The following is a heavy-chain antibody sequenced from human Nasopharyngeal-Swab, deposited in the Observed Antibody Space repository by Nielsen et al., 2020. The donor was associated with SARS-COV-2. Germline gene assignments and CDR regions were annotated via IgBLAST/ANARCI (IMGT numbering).Heavy chain of an antibody. Sequence: SLTLSCAASGFTFDDYAMHWVRQAPGKGLEWVSGISWNSGSIGYADSVKGRFTISRDNAKNSLYLQMNSLRAEDTALYYCAKAGGVAGEFYGMDVWGQGTTVTVSS. CDR2: ISWNSGSI. V-gene: IGHV3-9*01. CDR1: GFTFDDYA. J-gene: IGHJ6*02. D-gene: IGHD2-8*02. CDR3: AKAGGVAGEFYGMDV.